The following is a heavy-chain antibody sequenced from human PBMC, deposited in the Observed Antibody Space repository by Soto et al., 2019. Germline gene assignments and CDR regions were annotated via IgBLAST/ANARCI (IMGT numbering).Heavy chain of an antibody. V-gene: IGHV3-53*04. Sequence: EVQLVESGGGLVQPGGSLRLSCAASGFTVSSNYMSWVRQAPGKGLEWVSVIDSGGSTYYADSVKGRFTISRHNSKNARELQMNSLRAEDAAVYYCASALAGGSGGREWDYCGMDVWGEGTTVTVSS. CDR1: GFTVSSNY. CDR2: IDSGGST. J-gene: IGHJ6*04. CDR3: ASALAGGSGGREWDYCGMDV. D-gene: IGHD2-15*01.